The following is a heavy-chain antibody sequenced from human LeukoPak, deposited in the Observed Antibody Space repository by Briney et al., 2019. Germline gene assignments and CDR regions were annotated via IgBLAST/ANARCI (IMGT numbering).Heavy chain of an antibody. J-gene: IGHJ4*02. CDR1: GFTFSSYS. Sequence: GGSLRLSCAASGFTFSSYSMNWVRQAPGKGLEWVANIKQDGSEKYYVDSVKGRFTVSRDNAKNSLYLQMNSLRAEDTAVYYCVGSSGWLAEYWGQGTLVTVSS. CDR3: VGSSGWLAEY. V-gene: IGHV3-7*01. D-gene: IGHD6-19*01. CDR2: IKQDGSEK.